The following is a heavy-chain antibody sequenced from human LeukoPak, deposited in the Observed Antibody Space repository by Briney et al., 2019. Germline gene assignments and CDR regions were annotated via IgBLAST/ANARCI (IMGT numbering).Heavy chain of an antibody. D-gene: IGHD3-22*01. CDR3: ARAPAYYDSSTGFDY. J-gene: IGHJ4*02. Sequence: GGSLRLSCVASGFKFSGYWMTWVRHTPGKGLEWVAVISYDGSNKYYADSVKGRFTISRDNSKNTLYLQMNSVRAEDTAVYYCARAPAYYDSSTGFDYWGQGTLVTVSS. CDR1: GFKFSGYW. V-gene: IGHV3-30-3*01. CDR2: ISYDGSNK.